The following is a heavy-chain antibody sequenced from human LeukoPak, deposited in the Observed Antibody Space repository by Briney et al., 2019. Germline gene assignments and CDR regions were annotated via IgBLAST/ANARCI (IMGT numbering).Heavy chain of an antibody. CDR3: ARGYYYGSGSYTVYYYYGMDV. CDR2: ISSSGSTI. D-gene: IGHD3-10*01. V-gene: IGHV3-48*03. Sequence: GGSLRLSCAASGFTFSSYEMNWVRQAPGKGLEWVSYISSSGSTIYYADSVKGRFTISRDNAKNSLYLQMISLRAEGTAVYYCARGYYYGSGSYTVYYYYGMDVWGQGTTVTVSS. CDR1: GFTFSSYE. J-gene: IGHJ6*02.